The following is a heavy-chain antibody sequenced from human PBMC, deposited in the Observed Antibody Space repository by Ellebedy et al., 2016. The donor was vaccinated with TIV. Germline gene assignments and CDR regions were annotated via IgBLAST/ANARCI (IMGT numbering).Heavy chain of an antibody. V-gene: IGHV4-30-4*01. D-gene: IGHD6-13*01. J-gene: IGHJ6*03. CDR1: GGSISSGDYY. Sequence: LRLSXTVSGGSISSGDYYWSWIRQPPGKGLEWIGYIYYSGSTYYNPSLKSRVTISVDTSKNQFSLKLSSVTAADTAVYYCAREKGEQQLVWYYYYYMDVWGKGTTVTVSS. CDR3: AREKGEQQLVWYYYYYMDV. CDR2: IYYSGST.